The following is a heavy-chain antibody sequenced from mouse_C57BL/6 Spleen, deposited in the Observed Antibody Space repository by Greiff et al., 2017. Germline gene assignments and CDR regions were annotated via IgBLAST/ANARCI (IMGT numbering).Heavy chain of an antibody. Sequence: QVQLQQSGPELVKPGASVKISCKASGYAFSSSWMNWVKQRPGKGLEWIGRIFPGDGDTNYNGKFKGKATLTADKSSSTAYMQLSSLTSEDSAVYFCARQDSKGGYFDYWGQGTTLTVSS. V-gene: IGHV1-82*01. CDR3: ARQDSKGGYFDY. D-gene: IGHD2-5*01. J-gene: IGHJ2*01. CDR2: IFPGDGDT. CDR1: GYAFSSSW.